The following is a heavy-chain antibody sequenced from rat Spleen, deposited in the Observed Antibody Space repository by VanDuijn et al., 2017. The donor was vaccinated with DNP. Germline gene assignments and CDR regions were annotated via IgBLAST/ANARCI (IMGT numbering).Heavy chain of an antibody. V-gene: IGHV5S10*01. CDR2: IIYGGSRT. Sequence: EVQLVESGGGLVQPGRSLKLSCVSSGFTFSDYNMAWVRQAPKKGLEWVATIIYGGSRTYYRDSVKGRFTMSRDNAKSTLYLEMDSLRSEDTATYYCATFEGRDAWGQGTSVTVSS. D-gene: IGHD1-11*01. CDR3: ATFEGRDA. J-gene: IGHJ4*01. CDR1: GFTFSDYN.